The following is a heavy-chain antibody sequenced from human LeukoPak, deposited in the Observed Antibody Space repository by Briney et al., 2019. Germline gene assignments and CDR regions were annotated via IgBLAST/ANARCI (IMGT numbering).Heavy chain of an antibody. J-gene: IGHJ4*02. CDR1: GGSFSGYY. D-gene: IGHD3-3*01. CDR2: INHSGST. Sequence: SETLSLTCAVYGGSFSGYYWSWIRQPPGKGLEWIGEINHSGSTNYNPSLKSRVTISVDTSKNQFSLKLSSVTAADTAVYYCARHPISYYDFWSGRKEPYYFDYWGQGTLVTVSS. V-gene: IGHV4-34*01. CDR3: ARHPISYYDFWSGRKEPYYFDY.